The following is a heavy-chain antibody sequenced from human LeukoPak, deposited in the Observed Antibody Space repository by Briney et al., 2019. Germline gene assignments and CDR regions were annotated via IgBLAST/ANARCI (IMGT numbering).Heavy chain of an antibody. CDR1: GGSISSYY. CDR2: IFYSGST. D-gene: IGHD1-26*01. Sequence: SETLSLTCTVPGGSISSYYWSWIRQPPGKGLEWIGFIFYSGSTNYNPSPKSRVTISVDTSKNQFSLKLSSVTAADTALYYCARSYSVSYSMGYWGQGTLVTVSS. J-gene: IGHJ4*02. CDR3: ARSYSVSYSMGY. V-gene: IGHV4-59*08.